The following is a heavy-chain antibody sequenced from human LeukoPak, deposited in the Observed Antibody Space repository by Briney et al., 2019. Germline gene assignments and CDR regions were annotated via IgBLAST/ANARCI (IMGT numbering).Heavy chain of an antibody. J-gene: IGHJ4*02. CDR1: GYTFTGYY. CDR3: ARGLWFGDNGDY. D-gene: IGHD3-10*01. Sequence: ASVKVSCKASGYTFTGYYMHWVRQAPGQGLEWMGWINPNSGGTNYAQKFQGRVTMTRDTSIGTAYMELSRLRSDDTAVYYCARGLWFGDNGDYWGQGTLVTVSS. CDR2: INPNSGGT. V-gene: IGHV1-2*02.